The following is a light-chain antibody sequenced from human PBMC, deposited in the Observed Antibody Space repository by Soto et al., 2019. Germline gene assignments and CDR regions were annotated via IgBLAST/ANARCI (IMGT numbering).Light chain of an antibody. V-gene: IGLV2-14*03. CDR2: DVS. CDR3: SSYTSSFKLAV. CDR1: SSDVGGYNY. Sequence: QSVLTQPASVSGSPGQSITIFCTGTSSDVGGYNYVSWYQQHPGSATKLMIYDVSSRPSGVSNRSSGSKSGNTASLTISGLQAEDEADYYCSSYTSSFKLAVFGSGTKVTVL. J-gene: IGLJ1*01.